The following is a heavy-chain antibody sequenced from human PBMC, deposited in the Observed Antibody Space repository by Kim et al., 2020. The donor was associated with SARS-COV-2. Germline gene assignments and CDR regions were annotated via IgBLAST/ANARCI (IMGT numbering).Heavy chain of an antibody. D-gene: IGHD1-26*01. CDR1: GFTFSNYA. J-gene: IGHJ4*02. CDR2: VSDNGGST. CDR3: VKDHSPGYSGSYYFDY. Sequence: GGSLRLSCSASGFTFSNYAMHWVRQAPGKGLEYVSAVSDNGGSTYYADSVKGRFTISRDNSKNTLYLQMSSLKPEDTAVYYCVKDHSPGYSGSYYFDYWGQGTLVTVSS. V-gene: IGHV3-64D*09.